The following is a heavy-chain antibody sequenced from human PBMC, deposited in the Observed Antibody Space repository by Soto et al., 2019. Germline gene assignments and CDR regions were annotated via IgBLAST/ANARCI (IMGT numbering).Heavy chain of an antibody. J-gene: IGHJ6*02. V-gene: IGHV3-15*01. D-gene: IGHD3-22*01. Sequence: EVQLVESVGGLVKPGGSLRLSCTASGFPFTDAWMNWVRQAPGKGLEWVGRIKSKADGGTTEVATLLRGRINIRRDDSKYTLYLQMFSLNTEGTAMYYCATAPPSCYDSRGYYYNPYGVDVWGQGTTVIVSS. CDR2: IKSKADGGTT. CDR1: GFPFTDAW. CDR3: ATAPPSCYDSRGYYYNPYGVDV.